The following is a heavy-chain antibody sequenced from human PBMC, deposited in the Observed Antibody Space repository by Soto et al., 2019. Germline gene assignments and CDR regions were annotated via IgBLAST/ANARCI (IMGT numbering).Heavy chain of an antibody. J-gene: IGHJ4*01. V-gene: IGHV1-69*13. CDR1: GGTFSSYA. CDR2: IIPIFGTA. D-gene: IGHD2-2*01. Sequence: SVKVSCKASGGTFSSYAISWVLQAPGQGLEWMGGIIPIFGTANYAQKFQGRVTITADESTSTAYMELSSLRSEDTAVYYCARDGSRGGYCINTSCSGSIDYWG. CDR3: ARDGSRGGYCINTSCSGSIDY.